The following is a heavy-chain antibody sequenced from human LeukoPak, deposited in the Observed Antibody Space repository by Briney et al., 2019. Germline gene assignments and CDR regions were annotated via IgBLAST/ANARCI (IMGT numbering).Heavy chain of an antibody. CDR2: ISSSSYI. CDR3: ARARSSGWYRDY. J-gene: IGHJ4*02. CDR1: GLTASHNV. V-gene: IGHV3-69-1*01. Sequence: GGSLRLSCAASGLTASHNVNNAMSWVRHAPGKGLEWVSSISSSSYIYYADSVKGRFTISRDNAENSLYLQMNSLRAEDTAVYYCARARSSGWYRDYWGQGTLVTVSS. D-gene: IGHD6-19*01.